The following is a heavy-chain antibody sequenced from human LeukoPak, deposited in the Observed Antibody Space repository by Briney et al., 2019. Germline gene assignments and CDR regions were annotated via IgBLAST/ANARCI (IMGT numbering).Heavy chain of an antibody. J-gene: IGHJ6*03. CDR1: GGSISSSSYY. V-gene: IGHV4-39*07. D-gene: IGHD3-10*01. CDR3: ARRMGRRFGERYYYYHYMDV. CDR2: INHGGST. Sequence: SETLSLTCTVSGGSISSSSYYWGWIRQPPGKGLEWIGEINHGGSTTYNPSLQSRVTISVDTSKNQFSLKLSSVTAADTAVYYCARRMGRRFGERYYYYHYMDVWGKGTTVTISS.